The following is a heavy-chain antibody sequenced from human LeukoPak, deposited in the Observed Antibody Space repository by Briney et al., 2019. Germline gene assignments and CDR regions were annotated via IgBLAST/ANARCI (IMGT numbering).Heavy chain of an antibody. J-gene: IGHJ4*02. CDR1: GFTFSNAW. CDR2: ISGSGGST. Sequence: GGSLRLSCAASGFTFSNAWMNWVRQAPGKGLEWVSAISGSGGSTYYADSVKGRFTISRDNSKNTLYLQMNSLRAEDTAVYYCAKSYYGSGSYIDYWGQGTLVTVSS. CDR3: AKSYYGSGSYIDY. D-gene: IGHD3-10*01. V-gene: IGHV3-23*01.